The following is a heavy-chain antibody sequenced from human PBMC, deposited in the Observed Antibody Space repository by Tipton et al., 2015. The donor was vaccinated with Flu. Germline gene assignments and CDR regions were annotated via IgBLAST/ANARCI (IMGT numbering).Heavy chain of an antibody. D-gene: IGHD4-11*01. Sequence: TLSLTCTVSGGSISSGSYFWSWIRQPAGKGLEWIGRMYTSGSTDYSPSLKSRITISVDTSKNQFSLRLSSVTAADTAVYYCARRDYSNYVSEPKNWFDPWGQGTLVTVSS. V-gene: IGHV4-61*02. CDR2: MYTSGST. CDR1: GGSISSGSYF. J-gene: IGHJ5*02. CDR3: ARRDYSNYVSEPKNWFDP.